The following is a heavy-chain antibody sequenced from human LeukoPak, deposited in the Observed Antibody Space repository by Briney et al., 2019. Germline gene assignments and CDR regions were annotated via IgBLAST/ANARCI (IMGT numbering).Heavy chain of an antibody. CDR1: GGSISSYY. D-gene: IGHD3-10*01. CDR2: IYYSGST. V-gene: IGHV4-59*12. J-gene: IGHJ4*02. CDR3: ARRGYGSGSYYGN. Sequence: PSETLSLTCTVSGGSISSYYWSWIRQPPGKGLEWIGYIYYSGSTNYNPSLKSRVTISVDTSKNQFSLKLSSVTAADTAVYYCARRGYGSGSYYGNWGQGTLVTVSS.